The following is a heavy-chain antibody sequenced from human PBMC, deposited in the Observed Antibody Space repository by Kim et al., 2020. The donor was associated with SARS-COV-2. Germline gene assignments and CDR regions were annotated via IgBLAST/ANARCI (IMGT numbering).Heavy chain of an antibody. CDR2: ITFGGSTK. D-gene: IGHD2-15*01. Sequence: GGSLRLSCAASAFAFSNSAMHWVRQAPGKGLEWVAGITFGGSTKYYADSVKGRFTISGDNSSTTLFLQMNSLRAEDTAVYYCTRGYPAGGGAFDIWGQGTMVTVSS. CDR1: AFAFSNSA. CDR3: TRGYPAGGGAFDI. J-gene: IGHJ3*02. V-gene: IGHV3-30*04.